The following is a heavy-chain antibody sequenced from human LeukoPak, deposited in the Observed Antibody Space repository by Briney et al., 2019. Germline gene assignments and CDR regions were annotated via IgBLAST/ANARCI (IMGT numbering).Heavy chain of an antibody. J-gene: IGHJ4*02. CDR2: IYYSGST. Sequence: PSETLSLTCPVSSGSISSGVYYWSWIRQHPGKGLEWIGYIYYSGSTYYNPSLKSRLTISVDTSKNQFSLKLSSVTAADTAVYYCAREGGPYRPLDYSGQGTLVTVAS. CDR1: SGSISSGVYY. CDR3: AREGGPYRPLDY. V-gene: IGHV4-31*03.